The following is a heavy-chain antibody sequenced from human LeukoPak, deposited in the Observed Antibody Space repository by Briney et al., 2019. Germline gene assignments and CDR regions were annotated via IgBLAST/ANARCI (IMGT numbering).Heavy chain of an antibody. D-gene: IGHD5-12*01. J-gene: IGHJ4*02. CDR3: ARDRRGSGYDIAFDY. Sequence: PGGSLRLSCAASGFTFSSYSMNWVRQAPGKGLEWVSYISSSSSTIYYADSVKGRFTISRDNAKNSLYLQMNSLRAEDTAVYYCARDRRGSGYDIAFDYWGQGTLVTVSS. CDR2: ISSSSSTI. CDR1: GFTFSSYS. V-gene: IGHV3-48*01.